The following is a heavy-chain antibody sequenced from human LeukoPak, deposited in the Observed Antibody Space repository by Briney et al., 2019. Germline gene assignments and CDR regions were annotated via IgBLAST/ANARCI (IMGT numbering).Heavy chain of an antibody. Sequence: SETLSLTCAVYGGSFSGYYWSWIRQPPGKGLEWIGEINHSGSTNYNPSLKSRVTISVDTSKNQFSQKLSSVTAADTAVYYCARETPSSIAARRTYYFDYWGQGTLVTVSS. V-gene: IGHV4-34*01. D-gene: IGHD6-6*01. CDR2: INHSGST. CDR3: ARETPSSIAARRTYYFDY. J-gene: IGHJ4*02. CDR1: GGSFSGYY.